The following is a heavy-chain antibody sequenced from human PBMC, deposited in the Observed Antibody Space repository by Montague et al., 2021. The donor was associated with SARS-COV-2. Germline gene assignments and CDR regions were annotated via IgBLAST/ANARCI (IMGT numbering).Heavy chain of an antibody. D-gene: IGHD3-3*01. CDR3: ARDPLRVEGY. CDR2: ISGYNGNT. J-gene: IGHJ4*02. V-gene: IGHV1-18*01. Sequence: SVTVSCKASGYTFTSYGIIWVRQAPGQGLEWMGWISGYNGNTNYAQKLQGRVTMTTDTSTNTAYMELRSLRSDDTAVYYCARDPLRVEGYWGQGTLVTVSS. CDR1: GYTFTSYG.